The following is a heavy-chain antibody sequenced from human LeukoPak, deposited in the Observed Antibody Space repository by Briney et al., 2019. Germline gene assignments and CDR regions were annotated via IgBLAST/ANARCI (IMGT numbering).Heavy chain of an antibody. CDR2: MNPNSGNT. CDR1: GYTFTSYD. V-gene: IGHV1-8*03. J-gene: IGHJ4*02. Sequence: ASVKVSCKASGYTFTSYDINWVRQATGQGLEWMGWMNPNSGNTGYAQKYQGRVTITRNTSISTAYMELSSLRSEDTAVYYCARDSGYDRSAFLFDYWGQGTLVTVSS. CDR3: ARDSGYDRSAFLFDY. D-gene: IGHD5-12*01.